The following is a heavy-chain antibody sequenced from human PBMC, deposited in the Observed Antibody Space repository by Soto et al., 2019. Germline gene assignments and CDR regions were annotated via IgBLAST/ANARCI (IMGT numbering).Heavy chain of an antibody. CDR2: ISYDGSNK. D-gene: IGHD1-20*01. CDR3: AKEEEHPLTGLFDY. CDR1: GFTFSSYG. V-gene: IGHV3-30*18. Sequence: PGGSLRLSCAASGFTFSSYGMHWVRQAPGKGLEWVAVISYDGSNKYYADSVKGRFTISRDNSKNTLYLQMNSLRAEDTAVYYCAKEEEHPLTGLFDYWGQGTLVTVSS. J-gene: IGHJ4*02.